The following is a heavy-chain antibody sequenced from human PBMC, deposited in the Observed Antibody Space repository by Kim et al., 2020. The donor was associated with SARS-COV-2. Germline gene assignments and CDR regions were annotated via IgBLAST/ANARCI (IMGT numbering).Heavy chain of an antibody. CDR3: ARDGRYCGCDCYYYDMDV. CDR1: GFTFSDYY. J-gene: IGHJ6*02. D-gene: IGHD2-21*01. CDR2: ISSSGTII. V-gene: IGHV3-11*04. Sequence: GGSLRLSCAASGFTFSDYYMNWIRQAPGKGLEWVSYISSSGTIIYYADSVQGRFTISRHNAKNSLYLQMISLRAEDTAVYYCARDGRYCGCDCYYYDMDVWGQGTKVTVSS.